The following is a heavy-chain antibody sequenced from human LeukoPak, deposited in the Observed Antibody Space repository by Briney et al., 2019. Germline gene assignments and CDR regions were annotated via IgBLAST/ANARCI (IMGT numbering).Heavy chain of an antibody. J-gene: IGHJ4*02. D-gene: IGHD2-21*02. CDR2: IRSKAYGGTT. CDR1: GFTFGDYV. Sequence: AGGSLRLSCTASGFTFGDYVMSWFRQAPGKGLGWVGFIRSKAYGGTTEYAASVKGRFTISRDDSKSIAYLQMNSLKTEDTAVYYCTREPGGDSPFDYWGQGTLVTVSS. V-gene: IGHV3-49*03. CDR3: TREPGGDSPFDY.